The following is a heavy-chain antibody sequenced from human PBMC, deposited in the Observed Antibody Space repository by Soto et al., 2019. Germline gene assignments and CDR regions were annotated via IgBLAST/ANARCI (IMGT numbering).Heavy chain of an antibody. CDR2: ISSSSSTI. Sequence: GGSLRLSCAASGFTFSSYSMNWVRQAPGKGLEWVSYISSSSSTIYYADSVKGRFTISRDNAKNSLYLQMNSLRAEDTAVYYCAREVGLRVRGVQLTINYYYYMDVWGKGTTVTVSS. J-gene: IGHJ6*03. V-gene: IGHV3-48*01. D-gene: IGHD3-10*01. CDR1: GFTFSSYS. CDR3: AREVGLRVRGVQLTINYYYYMDV.